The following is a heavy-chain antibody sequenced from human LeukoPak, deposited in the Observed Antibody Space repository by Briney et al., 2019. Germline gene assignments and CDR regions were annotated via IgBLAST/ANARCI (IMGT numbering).Heavy chain of an antibody. CDR1: GFTLSSNY. J-gene: IGHJ4*02. D-gene: IGHD3-9*01. CDR2: IYSGGST. CDR3: ARVRTGWPPLY. Sequence: PGGSLRLSCAASGFTLSSNYMSWVRQAPGKGLEWVSDIYSGGSTYYPDSVKGRFTISRDNSKNTLYLQMNSLRAEDTAVYYCARVRTGWPPLYWGQGTLVTVSS. V-gene: IGHV3-53*01.